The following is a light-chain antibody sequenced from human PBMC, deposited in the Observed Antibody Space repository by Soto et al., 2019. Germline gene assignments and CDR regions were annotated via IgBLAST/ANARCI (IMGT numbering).Light chain of an antibody. CDR3: AAWDDSLNGYV. CDR1: SSNIGSNT. V-gene: IGLV1-44*01. CDR2: SNN. Sequence: QSVLTQPPSASGTPGQRVTISCSGSSSNIGSNTVNWYQQLPGTAPKLLIYSNNQRPSGVPDRFSGSKSGTSASLALSGLQSEDEADYYCAAWDDSLNGYVFGTGTKVT. J-gene: IGLJ1*01.